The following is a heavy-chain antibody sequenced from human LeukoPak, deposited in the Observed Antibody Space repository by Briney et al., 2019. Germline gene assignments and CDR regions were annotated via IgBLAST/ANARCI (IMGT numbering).Heavy chain of an antibody. J-gene: IGHJ4*02. CDR2: ISGSGGST. V-gene: IGHV3-23*01. Sequence: PGGSLRLSCAASGFTFSSYAMSWVRQAPGKGLEWVSAISGSGGSTYYADSVKGRFTISRDNSKNTLYLQMNSLRAEDTAVYYRAKPVYEEYYFDYWGQGTLVTVSS. CDR3: AKPVYEEYYFDY. D-gene: IGHD3-16*01. CDR1: GFTFSSYA.